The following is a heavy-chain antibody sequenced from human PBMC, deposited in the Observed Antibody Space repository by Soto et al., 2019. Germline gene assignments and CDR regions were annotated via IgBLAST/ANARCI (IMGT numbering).Heavy chain of an antibody. J-gene: IGHJ4*02. D-gene: IGHD3-10*01. CDR3: AKDQVGGRFGELGY. CDR2: ISYDGSNK. Sequence: QVQLVESGGGVVQPGRSLRLSCAASGFTFSSYGMHWVRQAPGKGLEWVAVISYDGSNKYYADSVKGRFTISRDNSKNTLYLQMNSLRAEDTAVYYCAKDQVGGRFGELGYWGQGTLITVSS. CDR1: GFTFSSYG. V-gene: IGHV3-30*18.